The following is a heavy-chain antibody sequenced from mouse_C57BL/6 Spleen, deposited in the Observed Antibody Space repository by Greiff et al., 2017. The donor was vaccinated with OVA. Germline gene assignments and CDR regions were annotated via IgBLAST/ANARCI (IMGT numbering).Heavy chain of an antibody. J-gene: IGHJ4*01. CDR1: GYAFSSSW. V-gene: IGHV1-82*01. D-gene: IGHD2-3*01. CDR3: ARWGDGYNRAMDY. Sequence: VQLQESGPELVKPGASVKISCKASGYAFSSSWMNWVKQRPGKGLEWIGRIYPGDGDTNYNGKFKGKATLTADKSSSTAYMQLSSLTSEDSAVYFCARWGDGYNRAMDYWGQGTSVTVSS. CDR2: IYPGDGDT.